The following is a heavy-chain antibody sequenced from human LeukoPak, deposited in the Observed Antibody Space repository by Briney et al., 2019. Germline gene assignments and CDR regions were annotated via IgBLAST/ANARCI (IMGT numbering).Heavy chain of an antibody. CDR1: GYTFTGYY. CDR2: INPNSGGT. CDR3: AKELVPAAMEKVLDY. V-gene: IGHV1-2*02. J-gene: IGHJ4*02. Sequence: ASVKVSCKASGYTFTGYYMHWVRQAPGQGLEWMGWINPNSGGTNYAQKFQGRVTMTRDTSISTAYMELSRLRSDDTAVYYCAKELVPAAMEKVLDYWGQGALVTVSS. D-gene: IGHD2-2*01.